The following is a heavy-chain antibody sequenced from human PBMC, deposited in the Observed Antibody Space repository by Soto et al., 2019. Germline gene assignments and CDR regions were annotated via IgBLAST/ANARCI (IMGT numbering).Heavy chain of an antibody. CDR3: AREGGITIFGVVNYYYGMDV. J-gene: IGHJ6*02. V-gene: IGHV4-31*03. Sequence: SETLSLTCTVSGGSISSGGYYWIWIRQHPGKGLEWIGYIYYSGSTYYNPSLKSRVTISVDTSKNQFSLKLSSVTAADTAVYYCAREGGITIFGVVNYYYGMDVWGQGTTVTVSS. CDR2: IYYSGST. D-gene: IGHD3-3*01. CDR1: GGSISSGGYY.